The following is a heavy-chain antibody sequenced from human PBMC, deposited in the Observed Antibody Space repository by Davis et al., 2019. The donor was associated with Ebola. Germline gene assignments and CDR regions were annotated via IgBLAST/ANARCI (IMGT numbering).Heavy chain of an antibody. D-gene: IGHD4-17*01. CDR1: GYRFSNYW. CDR2: IDPSDSYT. V-gene: IGHV5-10-1*04. CDR3: ARMLSGDRLFDY. Sequence: GESLKISRKGSGYRFSNYWISWVRQMPGKGLEWMERIDPSDSYTNYSPSFQGQVTISADKSISTAYLQWSSLKASDTAMYYCARMLSGDRLFDYWGHGTLVTVSS. J-gene: IGHJ4*01.